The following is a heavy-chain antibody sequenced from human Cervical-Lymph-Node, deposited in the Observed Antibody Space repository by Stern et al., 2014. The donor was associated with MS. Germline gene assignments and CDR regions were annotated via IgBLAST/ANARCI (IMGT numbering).Heavy chain of an antibody. CDR2: IHTIGTT. V-gene: IGHV3-66*01. CDR3: AREIAGRRFED. D-gene: IGHD6-6*01. CDR1: GFPVSASY. J-gene: IGHJ4*02. Sequence: VQLMQSGGGLVQPGGSLRLSCEASGFPVSASYMNWVRQAPGKGLEWVSRIHTIGTTHYADSVKGRFTISRANAKNALYLQMDSLRVEDMAVYYCAREIAGRRFEDWGRGTLVAVSP.